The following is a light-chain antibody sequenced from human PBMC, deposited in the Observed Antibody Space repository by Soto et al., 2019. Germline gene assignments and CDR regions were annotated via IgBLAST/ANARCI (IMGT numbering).Light chain of an antibody. CDR2: AAS. CDR1: QSVSSS. Sequence: EIFMTQSPATLSVSPGERVTLSCRASQSVSSSLAWYQQRPGQAPRLLIYAASIRATGIPARFSGSGSGTEFTLTISGLQFEDFALYPCQQYYTWRRTFGQGTKVDIK. CDR3: QQYYTWRRT. J-gene: IGKJ1*01. V-gene: IGKV3-15*01.